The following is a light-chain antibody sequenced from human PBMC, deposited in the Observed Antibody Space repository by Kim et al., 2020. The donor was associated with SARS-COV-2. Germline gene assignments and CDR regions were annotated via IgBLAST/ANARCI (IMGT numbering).Light chain of an antibody. J-gene: IGKJ4*01. Sequence: DIQMTQSPSSLSASVGDRVTITCRASHDISNHLAWFRHKPGKAPESLICGASRLERGVPSKFSGSGSGTEFTLTITSLQPEDFAIYYCQQYKSFPQTFGAGTKVDIK. CDR3: QQYKSFPQT. CDR2: GAS. CDR1: HDISNH. V-gene: IGKV1-16*02.